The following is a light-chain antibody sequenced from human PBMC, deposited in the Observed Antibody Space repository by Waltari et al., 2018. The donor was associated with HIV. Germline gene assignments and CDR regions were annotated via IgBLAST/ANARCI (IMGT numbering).Light chain of an antibody. J-gene: IGKJ5*01. CDR3: QQYDNPPIT. Sequence: IQMTQSPSSLSASVGDRITITCQASQDISNYLNWYQQKPGKAPKLLIYDASNLETGVPSRFSGSGSGTDFTFTISSLQPEDIATYYCQQYDNPPITFGQGTRLETK. CDR1: QDISNY. V-gene: IGKV1-33*01. CDR2: DAS.